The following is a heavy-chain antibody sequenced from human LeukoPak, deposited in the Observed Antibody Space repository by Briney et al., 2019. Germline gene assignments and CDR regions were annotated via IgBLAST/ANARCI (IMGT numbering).Heavy chain of an antibody. D-gene: IGHD2-15*01. CDR2: IYSGGST. CDR1: GFTVSSNY. CDR3: ARERASGGSLWFDP. V-gene: IGHV3-66*01. J-gene: IGHJ5*02. Sequence: PGGSLRLSCAASGFTVSSNYMSWVRRAPGKGLEWGSVIYSGGSTYYASPVKDRLTISRANSKNTLYLQLNSLRAEDTAVYYCARERASGGSLWFDPWGQGTLVTVSS.